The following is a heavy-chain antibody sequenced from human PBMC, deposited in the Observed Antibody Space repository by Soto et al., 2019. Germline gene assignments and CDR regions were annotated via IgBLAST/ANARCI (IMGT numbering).Heavy chain of an antibody. J-gene: IGHJ5*02. CDR2: ISAYNGNT. CDR1: GDTFTSYG. Sequence: QVQLVQSGAEVMKPGASVKVSCKASGDTFTSYGITWVRQAPGQGLEWMGWISAYNGNTNYAQKLQGRFTMTTDTSTSTVYVELRSLRSDDTAVYYCARVVVAAGWASWFDPWGQGTLVTVSS. V-gene: IGHV1-18*01. CDR3: ARVVVAAGWASWFDP. D-gene: IGHD2-2*01.